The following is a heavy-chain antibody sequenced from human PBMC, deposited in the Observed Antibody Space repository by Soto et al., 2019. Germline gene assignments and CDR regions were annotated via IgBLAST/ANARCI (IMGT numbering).Heavy chain of an antibody. D-gene: IGHD6-19*01. CDR3: ARIPYSSGWYYFDY. CDR1: GFSLSNARMG. CDR2: IFSNDEK. Sequence: QVTLKESGPVLVKPTETLTLTCTVSGFSLSNARMGVSWIRQPPGKPLEWLAHIFSNDEKSYSTSLKSRLTISKDTSKSQVVLTMTNMDPVDTATYYCARIPYSSGWYYFDYWGQGTLVTVSS. J-gene: IGHJ4*02. V-gene: IGHV2-26*01.